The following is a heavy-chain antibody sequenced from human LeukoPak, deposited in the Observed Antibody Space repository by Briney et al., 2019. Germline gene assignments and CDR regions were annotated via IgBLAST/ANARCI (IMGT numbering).Heavy chain of an antibody. CDR3: ARHITTSSTSSHFDS. D-gene: IGHD6-6*01. CDR1: GYYFTNYW. Sequence: GESLKISCKASGYYFTNYWMAWVRQMPGKGLDYMGFIYPYENNIRYSPPFQGRVTISADKSINTASLQWNSMKASDTAMYYCARHITTSSTSSHFDSWGQGTLVTVSS. J-gene: IGHJ4*02. V-gene: IGHV5-51*01. CDR2: IYPYENNI.